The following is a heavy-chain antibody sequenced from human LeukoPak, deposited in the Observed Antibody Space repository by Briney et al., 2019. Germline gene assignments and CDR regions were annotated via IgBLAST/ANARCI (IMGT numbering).Heavy chain of an antibody. V-gene: IGHV4-4*07. Sequence: SETLSLTCTVSGGSISSYYWSWIRQPAGKGLEWIGRIYTSGSTNNYNPSLKSRVTTSVDTSKNQFSLKLSSVTAADTAVYYCARKLWFGKSRNWFDPWGQGTLVTVSS. D-gene: IGHD3-10*01. CDR2: IYTSGST. CDR1: GGSISSYY. J-gene: IGHJ5*02. CDR3: ARKLWFGKSRNWFDP.